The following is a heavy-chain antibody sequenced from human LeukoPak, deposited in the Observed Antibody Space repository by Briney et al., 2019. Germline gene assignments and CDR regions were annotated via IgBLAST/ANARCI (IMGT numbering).Heavy chain of an antibody. CDR3: VRDGEGAAISVNYWFDP. J-gene: IGHJ5*02. D-gene: IGHD2-2*02. CDR1: GFTFTSYD. V-gene: IGHV1-8*01. Sequence: EASVKVSCKASGFTFTSYDINWVRQASGQGLEWMGWMNPNNGNTGYAQKFQGRVTMTGDTSISTAYMELRGLRSEDTAVYYCVRDGEGAAISVNYWFDPWGQGTLVTVSS. CDR2: MNPNNGNT.